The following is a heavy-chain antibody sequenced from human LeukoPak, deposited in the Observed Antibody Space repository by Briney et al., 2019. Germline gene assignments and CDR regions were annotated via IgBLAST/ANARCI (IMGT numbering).Heavy chain of an antibody. CDR2: ISSSSSYI. CDR1: GFTFSSYS. D-gene: IGHD2-15*01. CDR3: ARTVAATDYFDY. V-gene: IGHV3-21*01. Sequence: GSLRLSCAASGFTFSSYSMNWVRQAPGKGLEWVSSISSSSSYIYYADSVKGRFTISRDNAKNSLYLQMNSLRAEDTAVCYCARTVAATDYFDYWGQGTLVTVSS. J-gene: IGHJ4*02.